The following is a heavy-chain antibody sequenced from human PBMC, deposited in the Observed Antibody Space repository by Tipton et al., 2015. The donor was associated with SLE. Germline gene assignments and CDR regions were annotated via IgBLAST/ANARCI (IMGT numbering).Heavy chain of an antibody. Sequence: TLSLTCTVSGGSISSTYWNWIRQPPGQGLEWIGYIYYSGSTKYNTKYNPSLKGRVTISVDTSKNQFSLNLSSVTAADTAVYYCARDRGGGHFDYWGQGTLVTVSS. CDR2: IYYSGSTKYNT. CDR3: ARDRGGGHFDY. V-gene: IGHV4-59*01. J-gene: IGHJ4*02. CDR1: GGSISSTY. D-gene: IGHD3-10*01.